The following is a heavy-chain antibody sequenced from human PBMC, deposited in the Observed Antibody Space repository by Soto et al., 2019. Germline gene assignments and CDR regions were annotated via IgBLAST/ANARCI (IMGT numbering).Heavy chain of an antibody. CDR1: GGSINSGNYY. Sequence: QVQLQESGPGLVKPSQTLALTCTVSGGSINSGNYYWSWIRQFPGKGLEWIGYRYSSGNTYYNPSLKSRLTISLDRSTNQFSLNRTSVTAADTAVYYCARGGGPTEVFWFDPWGQGTLVTVS. D-gene: IGHD1-20*01. CDR2: RYSSGNT. V-gene: IGHV4-31*03. J-gene: IGHJ5*02. CDR3: ARGGGPTEVFWFDP.